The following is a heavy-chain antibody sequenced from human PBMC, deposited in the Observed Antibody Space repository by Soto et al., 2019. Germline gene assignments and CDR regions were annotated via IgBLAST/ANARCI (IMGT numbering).Heavy chain of an antibody. CDR3: ARVDSASPVYYYYYMDG. V-gene: IGHV3-7*01. CDR1: GFTFSSYW. D-gene: IGHD3-22*01. CDR2: IKQDGSQK. Sequence: PGGSLRLSCAASGFTFSSYWMCWVRQATGKGLEWVANIKQDGSQKYYMGSVEGRFTISRDNAENSLYLQMSSLRAEDTAVYFCARVDSASPVYYYYYMDGWGKGSEVTVSS. J-gene: IGHJ6*03.